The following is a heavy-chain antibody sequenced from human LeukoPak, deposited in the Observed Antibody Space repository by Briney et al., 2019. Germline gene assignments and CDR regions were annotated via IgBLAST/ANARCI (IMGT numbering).Heavy chain of an antibody. Sequence: ASVKVSCKASGYTFTSYYMHWVRQAPGQGLEWMGIINPSGGSTSYAQKFQGRVTMTGDTSISTAYMELSRLRSDDTAVYYCAREIIPVGATTPSFDYWGQGTLVIVSS. V-gene: IGHV1-46*01. CDR3: AREIIPVGATTPSFDY. D-gene: IGHD1-26*01. CDR2: INPSGGST. CDR1: GYTFTSYY. J-gene: IGHJ4*02.